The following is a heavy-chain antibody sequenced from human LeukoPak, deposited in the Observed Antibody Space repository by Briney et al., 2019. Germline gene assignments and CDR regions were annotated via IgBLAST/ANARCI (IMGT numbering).Heavy chain of an antibody. CDR2: ISYDGSNK. CDR3: AKDYGDYLPFDC. J-gene: IGHJ4*02. Sequence: GGSLRLSCAASGFTLSTSGMHWVRQAPGKGLEWVALISYDGSNKYYADSVKGRFTISRDNSKNTLYLQMNSPRADDTALYYCAKDYGDYLPFDCWGQGTLVTVSS. D-gene: IGHD4-17*01. CDR1: GFTLSTSG. V-gene: IGHV3-30*18.